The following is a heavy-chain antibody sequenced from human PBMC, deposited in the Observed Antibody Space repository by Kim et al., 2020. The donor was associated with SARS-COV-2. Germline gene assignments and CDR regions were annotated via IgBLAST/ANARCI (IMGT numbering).Heavy chain of an antibody. CDR1: GYTFTSYG. J-gene: IGHJ6*02. V-gene: IGHV1-18*04. CDR2: ISAYNGNT. CDR3: ARDGIVVVPAAIRDYYYGMDV. Sequence: ASVKVSCKASGYTFTSYGISWVRQAPGQGLEWMGWISAYNGNTNYAQKLQGRVTMTTDTSTSTAYMELRSLRSDDTAVYYCARDGIVVVPAAIRDYYYGMDVGGQGTTVTVSS. D-gene: IGHD2-2*02.